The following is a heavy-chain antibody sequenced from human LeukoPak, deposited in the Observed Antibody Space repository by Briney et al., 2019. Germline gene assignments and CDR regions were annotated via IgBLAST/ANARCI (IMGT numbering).Heavy chain of an antibody. CDR1: GFIFKDFP. Sequence: HPGGSLRLSCAVSGFIFKDFPMTWVRQAPGKGLEWLSGISAGGDLTFHADSVKGRFTISRDNSKNTLYLQMNSLRAEDTAVYYCAKDRGRYGSAAHFDYWGQGTLVTVSS. J-gene: IGHJ4*02. D-gene: IGHD3-10*01. CDR2: ISAGGDLT. CDR3: AKDRGRYGSAAHFDY. V-gene: IGHV3-23*01.